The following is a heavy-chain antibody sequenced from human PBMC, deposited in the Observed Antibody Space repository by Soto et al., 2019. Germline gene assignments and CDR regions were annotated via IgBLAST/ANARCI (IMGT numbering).Heavy chain of an antibody. J-gene: IGHJ4*02. CDR2: IIPIFGTA. V-gene: IGHV1-69*06. CDR1: VGRFSSYA. CDR3: ARDSIGSGGYYVDY. Sequence: GXSVKVCCKASVGRFSSYAISWVRQAPGQGLEWMGGIIPIFGTANYAQKFQGRVTITADKSTSTAYMELSSLRSEDTAVYYCARDSIGSGGYYVDYWGQGTLVTVSS. D-gene: IGHD3-22*01.